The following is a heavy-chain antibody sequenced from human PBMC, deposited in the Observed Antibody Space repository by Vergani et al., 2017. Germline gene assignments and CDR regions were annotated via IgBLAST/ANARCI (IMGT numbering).Heavy chain of an antibody. J-gene: IGHJ6*03. CDR2: MNPNSGNT. D-gene: IGHD3-10*01. Sequence: QVQLVPSGAEVKKPGASVKVSCKASGYTFTSYDINWVRQATXQGLEWMGWMNPNSGNTGYAQKFQGRVTMTRNTSISTAYMERSSLRSEDTAVYYGARRIAFCGSGSYYNPYYYYYYMDVWGKGTTVTVSS. CDR3: ARRIAFCGSGSYYNPYYYYYYMDV. V-gene: IGHV1-8*01. CDR1: GYTFTSYD.